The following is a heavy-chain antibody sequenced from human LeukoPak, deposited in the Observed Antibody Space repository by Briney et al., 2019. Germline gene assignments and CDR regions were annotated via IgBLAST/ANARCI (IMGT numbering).Heavy chain of an antibody. D-gene: IGHD2/OR15-2a*01. CDR2: IYYSGST. V-gene: IGHV4-59*08. CDR3: AGHHPRNTVDF. CDR1: GGSISSYY. J-gene: IGHJ4*02. Sequence: PSETLSLPCTVSGGSISSYYWSWIRQPPGKGLEWIGYIYYSGSTNYNPSLKSRVTISVDTSKNQFSLKLSSVTAADTAVYYCAGHHPRNTVDFWGQGTLVTVSS.